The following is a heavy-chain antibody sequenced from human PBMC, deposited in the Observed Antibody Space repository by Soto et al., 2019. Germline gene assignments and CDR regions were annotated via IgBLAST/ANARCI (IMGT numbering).Heavy chain of an antibody. D-gene: IGHD5-12*01. CDR1: GVSISNYY. Sequence: SETLSLTCTVSGVSISNYYWTWIRQPPEKRLEWIGSISYSGVTTYNPSLTARVTISVDTSKNQFSLSLTSVTAADTALHYCARHGRSYDRSWFDPWGQGTLVTVS. V-gene: IGHV4-59*08. CDR3: ARHGRSYDRSWFDP. CDR2: ISYSGVT. J-gene: IGHJ5*02.